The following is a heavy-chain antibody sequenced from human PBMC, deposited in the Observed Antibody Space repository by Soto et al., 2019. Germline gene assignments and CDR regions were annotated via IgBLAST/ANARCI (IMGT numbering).Heavy chain of an antibody. J-gene: IGHJ4*02. D-gene: IGHD5-18*01. Sequence: QITLKESGPTLVKPTQTLTLTYTFSGFSLSTSGVGVGWIRQPPGKALEWLALIYWDDDKRYSPSLKSRLTITKDTSKNQVVLTMTNMDPVDTATYYCAHTYGYLPDFDYWGQGTLVTVSS. CDR2: IYWDDDK. CDR1: GFSLSTSGVG. V-gene: IGHV2-5*02. CDR3: AHTYGYLPDFDY.